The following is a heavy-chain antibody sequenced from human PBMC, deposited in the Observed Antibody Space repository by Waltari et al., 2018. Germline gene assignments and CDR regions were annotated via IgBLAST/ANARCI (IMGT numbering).Heavy chain of an antibody. CDR3: ARVGSSRNFDY. D-gene: IGHD6-6*01. J-gene: IGHJ4*02. CDR2: IYTSGST. CDR1: GGSTSSYY. V-gene: IGHV4-4*07. Sequence: QVQLQESGPGLVKPSETLSLTCTVSGGSTSSYYWSWTRQAAGKGLELIGRIYTSGSTNYNPSLKSRVTISVDKSKNQFSLKLSSVTAADTAVYYCARVGSSRNFDYWGQGTLVTVSS.